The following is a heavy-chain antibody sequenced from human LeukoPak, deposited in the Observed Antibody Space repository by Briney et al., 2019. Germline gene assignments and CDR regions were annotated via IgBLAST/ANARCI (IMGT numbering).Heavy chain of an antibody. Sequence: ASVKVSCKASGYTFTNYAMNWVRQAPGQRLEWMGWINAGNGNTKYSQEFQGRVTITRDTSASTAYMELSSLRSEDMAVYYCARGSVGAAFDYWGQGTLVTVSS. J-gene: IGHJ4*02. D-gene: IGHD1-26*01. CDR2: INAGNGNT. V-gene: IGHV1-3*03. CDR3: ARGSVGAAFDY. CDR1: GYTFTNYA.